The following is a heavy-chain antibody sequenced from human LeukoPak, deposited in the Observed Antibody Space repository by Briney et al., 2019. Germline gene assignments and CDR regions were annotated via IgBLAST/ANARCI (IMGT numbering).Heavy chain of an antibody. CDR3: AKVPSSRYRPLDY. J-gene: IGHJ4*02. Sequence: GGSLRLSCAASGFTFDDYAMHWVRQAPGKGLEWVSLISGDRRSTYYADSVKGRFTISRDNSKNSLYLQMNSLRTEDTALYYCAKVPSSRYRPLDYWGQGTLVTVSS. CDR1: GFTFDDYA. V-gene: IGHV3-43*02. CDR2: ISGDRRST. D-gene: IGHD3-16*02.